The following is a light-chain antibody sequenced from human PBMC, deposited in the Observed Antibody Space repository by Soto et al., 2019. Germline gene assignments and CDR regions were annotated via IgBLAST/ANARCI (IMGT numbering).Light chain of an antibody. CDR3: QHRSNWPSVT. CDR1: QSLSSS. CDR2: DAS. J-gene: IGKJ4*01. V-gene: IGKV3-11*01. Sequence: EIVLTQSPTTLSLSPGDRATLSCRASQSLSSSLAWYRHQPGQAPRLLIYDASSRATGIPGRFSGSGSGTHFTLTISSLQPEDFGAYYCQHRSNWPSVTFGGGTKVEIK.